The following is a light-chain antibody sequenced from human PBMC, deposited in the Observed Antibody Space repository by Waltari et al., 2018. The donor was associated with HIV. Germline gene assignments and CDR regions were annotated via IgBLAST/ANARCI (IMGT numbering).Light chain of an antibody. CDR3: CSYAGGRVFVL. J-gene: IGLJ2*01. CDR2: EVT. Sequence: QSALTQPASVSGSPGQSITISCTGTISDIGSYNLVSWYQQYPGRAPKLIIYEVTKRPSGVSDRFSGSKSGNRASLTVAGFRVEDEADYYCCSYAGGRVFVLFGGGTRLTV. CDR1: ISDIGSYNL. V-gene: IGLV2-23*02.